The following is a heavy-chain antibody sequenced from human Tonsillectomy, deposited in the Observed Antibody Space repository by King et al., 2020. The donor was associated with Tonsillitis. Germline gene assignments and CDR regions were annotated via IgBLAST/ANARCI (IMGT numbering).Heavy chain of an antibody. CDR2: ISYDENDK. CDR3: ARDPVPPY. V-gene: IGHV3-30*04. D-gene: IGHD6-6*01. J-gene: IGHJ4*02. CDR1: GFTFKSYA. Sequence: VQLVESGGGVVQPGGSLRLSCAASGFTFKSYAMHWVRQAPGKGLDWVAVISYDENDKYYADSVKGRFTISRDNSKNTLYLQMNSLRSEDTAVYYCARDPVPPYWGQGTLVTVSS.